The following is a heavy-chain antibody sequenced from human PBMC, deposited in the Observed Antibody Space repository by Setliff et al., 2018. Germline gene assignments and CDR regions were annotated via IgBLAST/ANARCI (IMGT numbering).Heavy chain of an antibody. CDR1: GGSFSGYY. Sequence: PSETLSLTCAVYGGSFSGYYWSWIRQPPGKRLEWIGEIIHSGSTNYNPSLKSRVTISMDTSKNQFSLRVSSVTAADTAVYYCARGNYYYYHMDVWGKGTTVTVSS. CDR3: ARGNYYYYHMDV. V-gene: IGHV4-34*01. J-gene: IGHJ6*03. CDR2: IIHSGST.